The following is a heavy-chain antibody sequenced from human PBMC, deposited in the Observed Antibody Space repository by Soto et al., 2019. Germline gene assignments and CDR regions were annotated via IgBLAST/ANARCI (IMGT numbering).Heavy chain of an antibody. V-gene: IGHV6-1*01. CDR1: GDSVSSKNAA. CDR2: TYYRSKWHS. Sequence: PSHTLSLTCDISGDSVSSKNAAWNWIRQSPSRGLEWLGRTYYRSKWHSGYAVSVRSRVSISPDTSKNRFSLQLNSVTPDDTAVYYCARSGPGGYIDHWGRGTLVTVSS. J-gene: IGHJ4*02. D-gene: IGHD2-15*01. CDR3: ARSGPGGYIDH.